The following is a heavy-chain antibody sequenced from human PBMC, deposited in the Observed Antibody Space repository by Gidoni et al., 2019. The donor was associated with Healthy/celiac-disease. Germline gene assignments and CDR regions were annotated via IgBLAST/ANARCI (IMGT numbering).Heavy chain of an antibody. Sequence: QVQLVQSGAEVTKPGSSVKVSCKASGGTFSSYAISWVRQAPGQGLEWMGGIIPIFGTANYAQTFQGRVTITADESTSTAYMELSSLRSEATAVYYCARDQTGGSGWPVFQHWGQGTLVTVSS. CDR2: IIPIFGTA. CDR3: ARDQTGGSGWPVFQH. V-gene: IGHV1-69*01. D-gene: IGHD6-19*01. CDR1: GGTFSSYA. J-gene: IGHJ1*01.